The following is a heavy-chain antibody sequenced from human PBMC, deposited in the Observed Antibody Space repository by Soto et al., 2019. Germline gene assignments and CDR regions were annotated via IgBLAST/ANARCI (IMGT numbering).Heavy chain of an antibody. CDR1: GGTFSSYA. CDR3: ARQGSNEYYYYGMDV. V-gene: IGHV1-69*12. Sequence: QVQLVQSGAEVKKPGSSVKVSCKASGGTFSSYAINWVRQAPGQGLEWMGGIIRIFGTPDYAQRFQGRVTITADESTRTAYMELSSLRSEDTAVYYCARQGSNEYYYYGMDVWGQGTTVTVS. J-gene: IGHJ6*02. CDR2: IIRIFGTP. D-gene: IGHD3-10*01.